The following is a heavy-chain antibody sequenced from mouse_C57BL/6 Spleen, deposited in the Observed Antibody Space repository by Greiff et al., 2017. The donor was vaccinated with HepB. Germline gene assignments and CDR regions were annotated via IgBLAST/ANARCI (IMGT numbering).Heavy chain of an antibody. D-gene: IGHD2-1*01. J-gene: IGHJ2*01. CDR1: GYAFSSYW. Sequence: VQLQQSGAELVKPGASVKISCKASGYAFSSYWMNWVKQRPGKGLEWIGQIYPGDGDTNYNGKFKGKATLTADKSSSTAYMQLSSLTSEDSAVYCCARGGNYGYYFDYWGQGTTLTVSS. V-gene: IGHV1-80*01. CDR3: ARGGNYGYYFDY. CDR2: IYPGDGDT.